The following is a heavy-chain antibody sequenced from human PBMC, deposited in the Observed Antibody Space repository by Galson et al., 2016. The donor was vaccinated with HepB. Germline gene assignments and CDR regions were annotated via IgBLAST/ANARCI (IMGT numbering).Heavy chain of an antibody. Sequence: SLRLSCAASGFTFSSYAMHWVRQAPGKGLEWVAVISYDGSNKYYADSVKGRFTISRDNSKNTLYLQMNSLRAEDTAVYYCAKAAFRYDDSSGYYCWFESWGQGTLVTVSS. CDR2: ISYDGSNK. J-gene: IGHJ5*01. D-gene: IGHD3-22*01. CDR3: AKAAFRYDDSSGYYCWFES. CDR1: GFTFSSYA. V-gene: IGHV3-30-3*01.